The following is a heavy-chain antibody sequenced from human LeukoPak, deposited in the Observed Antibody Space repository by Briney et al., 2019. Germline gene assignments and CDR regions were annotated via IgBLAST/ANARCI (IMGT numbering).Heavy chain of an antibody. J-gene: IGHJ4*02. CDR1: GFTFSNYG. Sequence: GGSLRLSRAASGFTFSNYGMHWVRQAPGKGLEWVSFIRYDGSNKYYADSVKGRFTISRDNSKNTLYLQMNSLRAEDTAVYYCAKDTGVKWASLYARLIYRGQGTLVTVSS. CDR3: AKDTGVKWASLYARLIY. CDR2: IRYDGSNK. V-gene: IGHV3-30*02. D-gene: IGHD3-16*01.